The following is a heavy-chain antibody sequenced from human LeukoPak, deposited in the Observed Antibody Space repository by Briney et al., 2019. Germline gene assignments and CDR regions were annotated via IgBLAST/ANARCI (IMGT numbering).Heavy chain of an antibody. V-gene: IGHV1-69*05. D-gene: IGHD2-15*01. Sequence: SVKVSCKASGGTFSSYAISWVRQAPGQGLEWMGGIIPIFGTANYAQKFQGRVTITTDESTSTAYMELSSLRPEDTAVYYCASTPCSGGSCHGNYYYYMDVWGKGTTVTVSS. CDR2: IIPIFGTA. CDR1: GGTFSSYA. J-gene: IGHJ6*03. CDR3: ASTPCSGGSCHGNYYYYMDV.